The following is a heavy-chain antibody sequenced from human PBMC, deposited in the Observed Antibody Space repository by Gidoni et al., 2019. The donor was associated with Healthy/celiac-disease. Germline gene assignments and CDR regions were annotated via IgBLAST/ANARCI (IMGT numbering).Heavy chain of an antibody. CDR3: AKDRGSVIVGATPGHYFDY. CDR2: ISWNSGSI. V-gene: IGHV3-9*01. J-gene: IGHJ4*02. CDR1: GFTFDDYA. Sequence: EVQLVESGGGLVQPGRSLRLSCAASGFTFDDYAMHWVRQAPGKGLEWVSGISWNSGSIGYADSVKGRFTISRDNAKNSLYLQMNSLRAEDTALYYCAKDRGSVIVGATPGHYFDYWGQGTLVTVSS. D-gene: IGHD1-26*01.